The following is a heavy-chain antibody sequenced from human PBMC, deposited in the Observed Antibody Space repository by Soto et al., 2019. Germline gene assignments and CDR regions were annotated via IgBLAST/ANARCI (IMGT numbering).Heavy chain of an antibody. CDR1: GFTFSSYT. CDR3: AKTTVVTINFIDY. D-gene: IGHD4-17*01. Sequence: GSLRLSCAASGFTFSSYTMSWVRQAPGKGLEWVSAISGSGGSTYYADSVKGRFTISRDNSKNTLYLQMNSLRAEDTAVYYCAKTTVVTINFIDYWGQGTLVTVSS. CDR2: ISGSGGST. J-gene: IGHJ4*02. V-gene: IGHV3-23*01.